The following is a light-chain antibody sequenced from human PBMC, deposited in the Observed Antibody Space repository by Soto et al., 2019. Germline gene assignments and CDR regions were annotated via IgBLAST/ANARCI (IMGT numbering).Light chain of an antibody. Sequence: SVLTQPSSASGSPGRSVTISCTGTSSDVGSYNYVSWYQQHPGKAPKLMIYEVSHRPSGVPDRFSGSKSGNTASLTVSGLQAEDEADYYCISYAGSDNFVFGTGTKVTVL. CDR1: SSDVGSYNY. CDR2: EVS. V-gene: IGLV2-8*01. J-gene: IGLJ1*01. CDR3: ISYAGSDNFV.